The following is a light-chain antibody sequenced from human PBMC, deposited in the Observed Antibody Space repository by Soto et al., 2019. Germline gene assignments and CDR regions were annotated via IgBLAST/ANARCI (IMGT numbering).Light chain of an antibody. J-gene: IGLJ3*02. V-gene: IGLV1-44*01. Sequence: QSVLTQPPSASGTPGQTVAISCSGSNSNFGSNTVNWYQQFPGTAPKLLIYGNNQRPSGVPDRFSGSKSDTSASLAISGLLSEDESDYYCSSYRNSGTRVVFGGGTKLTVL. CDR2: GNN. CDR3: SSYRNSGTRVV. CDR1: NSNFGSNT.